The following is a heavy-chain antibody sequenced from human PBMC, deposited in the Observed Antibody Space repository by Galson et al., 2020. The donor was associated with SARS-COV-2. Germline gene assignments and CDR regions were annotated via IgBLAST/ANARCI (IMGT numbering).Heavy chain of an antibody. CDR1: GFTFSSYS. CDR2: ISSSSSTI. V-gene: IGHV3-48*02. D-gene: IGHD2-2*01. CDR3: ARDRVYCSRSTCYSDDFYYGMDV. J-gene: IGHJ6*02. Sequence: GGSLRLSCAASGFTFSSYSMNWVRQAPGKGLEWLSYISSSSSTIYYVDSVEGRFTISRDNAKNSLYLQMNSLRDEDTAVYYCARDRVYCSRSTCYSDDFYYGMDVWGQGTTVTVSS.